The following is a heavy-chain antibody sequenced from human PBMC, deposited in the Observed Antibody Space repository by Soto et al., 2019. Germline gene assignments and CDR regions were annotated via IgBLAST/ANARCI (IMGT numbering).Heavy chain of an antibody. J-gene: IGHJ6*03. Sequence: GGSLRLSCAASGFTFSSYSMNWVRQAPGKGLEWVSYISSSSTIYYADSVKGRFTISRDNAKNSLYLQMNSLRAEDTAVYYCARDQGSYYMDVWGKGTTVTVSS. CDR2: ISSSSTI. V-gene: IGHV3-48*01. CDR1: GFTFSSYS. CDR3: ARDQGSYYMDV. D-gene: IGHD3-10*01.